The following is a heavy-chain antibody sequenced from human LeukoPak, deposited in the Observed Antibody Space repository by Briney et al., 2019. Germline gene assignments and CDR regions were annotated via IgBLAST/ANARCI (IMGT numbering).Heavy chain of an antibody. V-gene: IGHV1-46*01. CDR2: INPGGGTT. Sequence: ASVEVSCKASEYTFTSYYIHRVRQAPGQGLEWMGIINPGGGTTSYAQKVQGRVTMTRDTSTSTVYMELSSLRSEDTAVYYCAGSGSYYSYFDYWGQGTLVTVSS. J-gene: IGHJ4*02. D-gene: IGHD3-10*01. CDR3: AGSGSYYSYFDY. CDR1: EYTFTSYY.